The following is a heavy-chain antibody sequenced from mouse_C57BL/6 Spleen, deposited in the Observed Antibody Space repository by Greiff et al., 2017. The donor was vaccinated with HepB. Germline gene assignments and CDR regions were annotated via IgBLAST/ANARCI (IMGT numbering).Heavy chain of an antibody. CDR3: TRGDYYGSSPDWYFDV. J-gene: IGHJ1*03. CDR2: IYPGNSDT. CDR1: GYTFTSYW. Sequence: VQLQQSGTVLARPGASVKMSCKTSGYTFTSYWMHWVKQRPGQGLEWIGAIYPGNSDTSYNQKFKGKAKLTAVTSASTAYMELSSLTNEDSAVYYCTRGDYYGSSPDWYFDVWGTGTTVTVSS. D-gene: IGHD1-1*01. V-gene: IGHV1-5*01.